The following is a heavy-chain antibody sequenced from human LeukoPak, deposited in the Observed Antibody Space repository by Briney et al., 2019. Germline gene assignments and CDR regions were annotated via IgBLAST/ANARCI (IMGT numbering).Heavy chain of an antibody. CDR3: AKGPERRGFCSGSACYSDC. CDR2: IRAKGGMT. Sequence: PGGSLRLSCAAPGLTFSGYVMSWARQAPGKGLDLVAPIRAKGGMTYDTEYVKGHFTISRDNSKNTLYLQMNSLRADDTAVYYCAKGPERRGFCSGSACYSDCWGQGTLVTVSS. J-gene: IGHJ4*02. D-gene: IGHD2-8*02. V-gene: IGHV3-23*01. CDR1: GLTFSGYV.